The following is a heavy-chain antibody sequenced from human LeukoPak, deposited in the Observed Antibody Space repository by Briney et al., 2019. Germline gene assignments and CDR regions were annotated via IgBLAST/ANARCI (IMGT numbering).Heavy chain of an antibody. Sequence: ASVKVSCKASGYTFTSYYMHWVRQAPGQGLEWMGRINPNSGGTNYAQKFQGRVTMTRDTSISTAYMELSRLRSDDTAVYYCARDLTRIVVVPAADWGGDAFDIWGQGTMVTVSS. J-gene: IGHJ3*02. CDR1: GYTFTSYY. V-gene: IGHV1-2*06. CDR3: ARDLTRIVVVPAADWGGDAFDI. CDR2: INPNSGGT. D-gene: IGHD2-2*01.